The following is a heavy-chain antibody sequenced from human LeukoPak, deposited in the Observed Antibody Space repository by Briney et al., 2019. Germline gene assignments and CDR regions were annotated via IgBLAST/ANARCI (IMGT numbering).Heavy chain of an antibody. CDR2: IYYSGST. J-gene: IGHJ4*02. CDR1: GGSISSYY. D-gene: IGHD7-27*01. CDR3: ASQNWGSASFDY. Sequence: SETLSLTCTVSGGSISSYYWSWIRQPPGKGLEWIGYIYYSGSTNYNPSLKSRVTISVDTSKNQFSLKLSSVTAADTAVYHCASQNWGSASFDYWGQGTLVTVSS. V-gene: IGHV4-59*01.